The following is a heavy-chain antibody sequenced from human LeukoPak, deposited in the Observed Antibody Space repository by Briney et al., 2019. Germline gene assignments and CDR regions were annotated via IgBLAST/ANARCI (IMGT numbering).Heavy chain of an antibody. J-gene: IGHJ4*02. D-gene: IGHD5-18*01. CDR1: GFTVSSNY. Sequence: PGGSLRLSCAASGFTVSSNYMNWVRQAPGKGLEWVSYISGTSSIIYYGDSVKGRFTISRDNSKNTLYLQMNSLRAEDTAVYYCAKGVDTAMVTENDYWGQGTLVTVSS. V-gene: IGHV3-48*01. CDR3: AKGVDTAMVTENDY. CDR2: ISGTSSII.